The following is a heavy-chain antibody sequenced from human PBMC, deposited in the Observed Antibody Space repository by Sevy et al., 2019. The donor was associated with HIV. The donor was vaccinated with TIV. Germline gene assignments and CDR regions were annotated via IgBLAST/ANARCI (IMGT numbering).Heavy chain of an antibody. CDR1: GYTFTGYY. V-gene: IGHV1-2*02. Sequence: ASVKVSCKASGYTFTGYYMHWVRQAPGQGLEWMGWINPNSGGTNYAQKFQGRVTMTRDTSISTAYMELSRLRSDDTAVYYCARVSLVIGLYYFDYWGQGTLVTVSS. CDR2: INPNSGGT. CDR3: ARVSLVIGLYYFDY. J-gene: IGHJ4*02. D-gene: IGHD3-22*01.